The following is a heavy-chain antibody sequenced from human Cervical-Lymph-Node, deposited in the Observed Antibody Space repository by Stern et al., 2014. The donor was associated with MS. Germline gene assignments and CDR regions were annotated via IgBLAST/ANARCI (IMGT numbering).Heavy chain of an antibody. CDR2: VYYSGAT. J-gene: IGHJ4*02. CDR3: AKHACTGAACPFDL. CDR1: GDSISSYTHY. Sequence: QLQLQESGPGLVKPSETLSLTCAVSGDSISSYTHYWAWIRQPPGKGLEWIGSVYYSGATYYNPSLKSPVTISVDTSKTHFSLGLNSVPAADTAVYYCAKHACTGAACPFDLWGQGTLVTVSS. V-gene: IGHV4-39*01. D-gene: IGHD2-8*02.